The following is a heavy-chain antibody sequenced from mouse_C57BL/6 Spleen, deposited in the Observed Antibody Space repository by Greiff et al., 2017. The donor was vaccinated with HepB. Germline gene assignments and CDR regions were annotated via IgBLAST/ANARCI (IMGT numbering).Heavy chain of an antibody. CDR3: TGKRDGDYLFAY. CDR1: GYTFTDYE. Sequence: QVQLQQSGAELVRPGASVTLSCKASGYTFTDYEMHWVKQTPVHGLEWIGAIDPETGGTAYNQKFKGKAILTADKSSSTAYMQLSSLTSEDSAVYYCTGKRDGDYLFAYWGQGTLVTVSA. J-gene: IGHJ3*01. D-gene: IGHD2-13*01. CDR2: IDPETGGT. V-gene: IGHV1-15*01.